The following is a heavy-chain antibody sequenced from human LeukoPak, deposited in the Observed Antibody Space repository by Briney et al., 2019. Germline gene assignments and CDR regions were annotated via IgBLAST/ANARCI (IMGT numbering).Heavy chain of an antibody. J-gene: IGHJ2*01. CDR3: ARRPYWYFDL. Sequence: PSETLSLTCSVSSDSISTHSWSWSRQAAGKRLEWIGHISPSGSTNYNPSLKSRVTMSVDTSKNHFSLKLSSVTAADTAVYYCARRPYWYFDLWGRGTMVTVSS. CDR2: ISPSGST. V-gene: IGHV4-4*07. CDR1: SDSISTHS.